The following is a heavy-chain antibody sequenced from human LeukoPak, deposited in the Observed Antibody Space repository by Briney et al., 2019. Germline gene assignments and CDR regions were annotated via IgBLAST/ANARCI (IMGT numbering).Heavy chain of an antibody. J-gene: IGHJ3*02. D-gene: IGHD2-8*02. CDR2: IYTSGST. Sequence: SETLSLTCTVSGGSTSSGSYYWSWIRQPAGKGLEWIGRIYTSGSTNYNPSLKSRVTISVDTSKNQFSLKLSSVTAADTAVYYCASLTVAFGAFDIWGQGTMVTVSS. CDR3: ASLTVAFGAFDI. V-gene: IGHV4-61*02. CDR1: GGSTSSGSYY.